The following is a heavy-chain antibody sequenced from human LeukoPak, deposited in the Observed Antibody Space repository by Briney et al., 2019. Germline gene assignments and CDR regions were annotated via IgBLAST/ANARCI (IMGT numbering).Heavy chain of an antibody. Sequence: SETLSLTCTVSGGSISSSSYYWGWIRQPPGKGLEWIGSIYYSGSTYYNPSLKSRVTISVDTSKNQFSLKLSSVTAADTAVYYCARVTVRFLGNWFDPWGQGTLVTVSS. D-gene: IGHD3-3*01. J-gene: IGHJ5*02. CDR2: IYYSGST. CDR1: GGSISSSSYY. CDR3: ARVTVRFLGNWFDP. V-gene: IGHV4-39*07.